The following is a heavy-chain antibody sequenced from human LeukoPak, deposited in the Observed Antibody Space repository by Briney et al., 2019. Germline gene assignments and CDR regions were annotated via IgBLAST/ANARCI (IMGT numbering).Heavy chain of an antibody. CDR1: GYTFTSYD. D-gene: IGHD4-17*01. J-gene: IGHJ4*02. CDR2: MNPNSGNT. Sequence: GASVKVSCKASGYTFTSYDINWVRQATGQGLEWMGWMNPNSGNTGYAQKFQGRVTMTRNISISTAYMELSSLRSEDTAVYYCARRSGAAYGDYVLLDYWGQGTLVTVSS. CDR3: ARRSGAAYGDYVLLDY. V-gene: IGHV1-8*01.